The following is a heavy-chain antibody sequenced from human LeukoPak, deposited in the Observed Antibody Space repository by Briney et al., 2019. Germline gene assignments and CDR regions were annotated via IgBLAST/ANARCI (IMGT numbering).Heavy chain of an antibody. CDR2: ISYDGSYK. D-gene: IGHD6-19*01. CDR3: AKVVAVAQFDY. CDR1: GFTFSSYD. J-gene: IGHJ4*02. Sequence: GGSLRLSCAASGFTFSSYDMHWVRQAPGKGLEWVAVISYDGSYKYSADSVKGRFTISRDNSKNTLYLQMSSLRAEDTAVYYCAKVVAVAQFDYWGQGTLVTASS. V-gene: IGHV3-30*18.